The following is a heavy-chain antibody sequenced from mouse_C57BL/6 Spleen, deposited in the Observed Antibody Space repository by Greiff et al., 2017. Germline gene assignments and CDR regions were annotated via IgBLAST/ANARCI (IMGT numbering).Heavy chain of an antibody. V-gene: IGHV1-52*01. Sequence: QVQLQQPGAELVRPGSSVKLSCKASGYTFTSYWMHWVKQRPIQGLEWIGNIDPSDSETHYNQKFKDKATLTVDKSSSTAYMQLSSLTSEDSAVYYGAMGTTAQGYFDYWGQGTTLTVSS. J-gene: IGHJ2*01. CDR3: AMGTTAQGYFDY. CDR2: IDPSDSET. D-gene: IGHD1-2*01. CDR1: GYTFTSYW.